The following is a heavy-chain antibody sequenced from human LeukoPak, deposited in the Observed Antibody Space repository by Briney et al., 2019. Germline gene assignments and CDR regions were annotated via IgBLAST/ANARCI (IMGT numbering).Heavy chain of an antibody. D-gene: IGHD6-19*01. CDR1: VGSISGYY. CDR2: IYSSGST. V-gene: IGHV4-4*09. CDR3: ARRAVAENYFDY. Sequence: PSETVSLTCTVSVGSISGYYWSWIRQPPGKGLEWIGYIYSSGSTTYNSSLKSRVTMSVDTSKNQFSLKLSSVTAADTAVYYCARRAVAENYFDYWGQGTLVTVSS. J-gene: IGHJ4*02.